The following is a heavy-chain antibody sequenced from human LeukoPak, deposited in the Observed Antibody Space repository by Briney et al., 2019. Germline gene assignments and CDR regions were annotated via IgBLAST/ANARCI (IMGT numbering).Heavy chain of an antibody. CDR1: GGSISSYY. Sequence: SETLSLTCTVSGGSISSYYWSWIRQHPGKGLEWIGYIFYSGSTYYNPSLKSRVTISLDTSKNQFSLKLSSVTAADTAVYYCARDRHKEYGMDVWGQGTTVTVSS. D-gene: IGHD5-24*01. J-gene: IGHJ6*02. V-gene: IGHV4-59*06. CDR3: ARDRHKEYGMDV. CDR2: IFYSGST.